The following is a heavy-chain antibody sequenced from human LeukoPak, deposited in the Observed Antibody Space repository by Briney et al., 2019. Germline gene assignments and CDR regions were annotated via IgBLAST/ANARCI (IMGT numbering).Heavy chain of an antibody. D-gene: IGHD3-3*01. CDR2: IYDSGST. CDR1: GGSIRSSYYY. CDR3: ARGDYDFWSGYFY. J-gene: IGHJ4*02. V-gene: IGHV4-39*07. Sequence: PSETLSLTCTVSGGSIRSSYYYWGWIRQPPGKGLEWIGSIYDSGSTYYNPSLKSRVTISVDTSKNQFSLKLSSVTAADTAVYYCARGDYDFWSGYFYWGQGTLVTVSS.